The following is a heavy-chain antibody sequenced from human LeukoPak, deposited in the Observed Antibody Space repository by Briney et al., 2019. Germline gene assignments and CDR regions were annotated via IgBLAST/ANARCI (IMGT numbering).Heavy chain of an antibody. CDR1: GYTFTSYA. CDR3: ARDGVYGDYFDY. CDR2: INAGNGNT. Sequence: ASVKVSCKASGYTFTSYAMHWVRQAPGQRLEWMGWINAGNGNTKYSQKFQGRVTITRDTSASTAYMELSSLRSEDTAVYYCARDGVYGDYFDYWGQGTLVTVSS. D-gene: IGHD4-17*01. V-gene: IGHV1-3*01. J-gene: IGHJ4*02.